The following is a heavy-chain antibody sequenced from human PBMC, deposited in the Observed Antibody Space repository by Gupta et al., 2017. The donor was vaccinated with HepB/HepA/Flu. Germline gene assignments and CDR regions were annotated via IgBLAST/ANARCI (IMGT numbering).Heavy chain of an antibody. J-gene: IGHJ5*02. D-gene: IGHD3-10*01. CDR1: GYTFTSYA. CDR2: INAGNGNT. CDR3: ARSKYYGSGWFDP. Sequence: QVQLVQSGAEVKKPGASVKVSCKASGYTFTSYAMHWVRQAPGQRLEWMGWINAGNGNTKYSQKFQGRVTITRDTSASTAYMELGSLRSEDTAVYYWARSKYYGSGWFDPWGQGTLVTVSS. V-gene: IGHV1-3*01.